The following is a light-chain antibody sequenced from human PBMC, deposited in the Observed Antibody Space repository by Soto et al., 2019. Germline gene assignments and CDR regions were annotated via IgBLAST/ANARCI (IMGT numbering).Light chain of an antibody. CDR3: SSFTSNRIYV. V-gene: IGLV2-14*03. Sequence: QSPLAQPTSVSGSPGQSITISCTVNHNDIGTYDYVSWYQQHPGRAPRLLIHGVTTRPSGISHRFSASKSGLTASLITSGLQPEDEADYYCSSFTSNRIYVFGPGTKVTVL. CDR1: HNDIGTYDY. CDR2: GVT. J-gene: IGLJ1*01.